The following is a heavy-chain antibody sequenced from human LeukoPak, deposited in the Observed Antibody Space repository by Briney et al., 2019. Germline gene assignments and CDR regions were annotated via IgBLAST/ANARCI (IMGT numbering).Heavy chain of an antibody. J-gene: IGHJ1*01. Sequence: GASVKVSCKASGGTFSSYAISWVRQAPGQGLEWMGRIIPIFGTANYAQKFQGRVTITTDESTSTAYMELSSLRSEDTAVYYCARGSGWYSQHWGQGTLVTVSS. CDR1: GGTFSSYA. CDR2: IIPIFGTA. V-gene: IGHV1-69*05. D-gene: IGHD6-19*01. CDR3: ARGSGWYSQH.